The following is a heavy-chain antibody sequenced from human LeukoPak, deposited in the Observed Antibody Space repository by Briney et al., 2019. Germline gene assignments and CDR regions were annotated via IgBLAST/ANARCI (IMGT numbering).Heavy chain of an antibody. D-gene: IGHD3-22*01. CDR2: INSDGSST. CDR1: GFTFSSYW. Sequence: RGSLRLSCAASGFTFSSYWMHWVRQAPGKGLVWVSRINSDGSSTSYADSVKGRFTISRDNAKNTLYLQMNSLRAEDTAVYYCARVPFDYYDSSGPFDYWGQGTLVTVSS. V-gene: IGHV3-74*01. CDR3: ARVPFDYYDSSGPFDY. J-gene: IGHJ4*02.